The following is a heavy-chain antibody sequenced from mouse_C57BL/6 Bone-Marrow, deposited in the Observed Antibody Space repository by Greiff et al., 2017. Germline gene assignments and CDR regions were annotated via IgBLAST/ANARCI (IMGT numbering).Heavy chain of an antibody. D-gene: IGHD2-12*01. J-gene: IGHJ4*01. CDR1: GFTFSSYA. CDR2: ISSGGDYI. Sequence: EVNVVESGEGLVKPGGSLKLSCAASGFTFSSYAMSWVRQTPEKRLEWVAYISSGGDYIYYADTVKGRFTISRDNARNTLYLQMSSLKSEDTAMYYCTRGKVPRYDVGYAMDYWGQGTSVTVSS. CDR3: TRGKVPRYDVGYAMDY. V-gene: IGHV5-9-1*02.